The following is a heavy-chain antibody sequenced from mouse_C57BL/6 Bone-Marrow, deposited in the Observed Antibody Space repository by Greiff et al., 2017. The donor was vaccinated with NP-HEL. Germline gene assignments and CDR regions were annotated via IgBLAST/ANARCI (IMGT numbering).Heavy chain of an antibody. Sequence: VQLQQSGPELVKPGASVKISCKASGYAFSSSWMNWVKQRPGKGLEWIGRIYPGDGDTNYNGKFKGKATLTADKSSSTAYMQLSSLTSEDSAVYFCAGGGNYGSSAWFAYWGQGTLVTVSA. CDR1: GYAFSSSW. V-gene: IGHV1-82*01. J-gene: IGHJ3*01. D-gene: IGHD1-1*01. CDR2: IYPGDGDT. CDR3: AGGGNYGSSAWFAY.